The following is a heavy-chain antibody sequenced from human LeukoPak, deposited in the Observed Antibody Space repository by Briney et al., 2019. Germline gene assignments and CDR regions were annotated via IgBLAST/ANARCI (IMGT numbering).Heavy chain of an antibody. V-gene: IGHV1-18*01. D-gene: IGHD3-22*01. CDR2: ISAYNGKT. CDR3: AIDSSGYYPHANFDY. CDR1: GYTFTSYG. J-gene: IGHJ4*02. Sequence: ASVSLSCKASGYTFTSYGIIWVPQAPGQGLECMGGISAYNGKTNYAQTLQRRVTMTADTSTSTAYMELRSLRSDDTAVYYCAIDSSGYYPHANFDYWGQGTLVTVSS.